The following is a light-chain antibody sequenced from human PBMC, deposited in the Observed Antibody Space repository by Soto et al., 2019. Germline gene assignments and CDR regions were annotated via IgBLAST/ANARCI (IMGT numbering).Light chain of an antibody. CDR1: QSVSID. CDR3: QQYNKWPRT. Sequence: EIVMSQSPATLSVSPGERATLSCRASQSVSIDLAWYQQKPGQAPRLLIYGASTRAAIIPARFSGSGSGTEFTLTISSLQSEDFAVYYCQQYNKWPRTFGQGTKVDIK. V-gene: IGKV3-15*01. J-gene: IGKJ1*01. CDR2: GAS.